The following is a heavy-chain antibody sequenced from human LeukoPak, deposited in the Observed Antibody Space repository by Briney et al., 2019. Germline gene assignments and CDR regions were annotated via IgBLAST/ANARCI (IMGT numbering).Heavy chain of an antibody. D-gene: IGHD3-22*01. CDR1: GYSISSGYY. V-gene: IGHV4-38-2*02. Sequence: TSETLSLTCTVSGYSISSGYYWGWIRQPPGKGLEWIGEINHSGSTNYNPSLKSRVTISVDTSKNQFSLKLSSVTAADTAVYYCARPTCYYDSSNDYWGQGTLVTVSS. CDR2: INHSGST. CDR3: ARPTCYYDSSNDY. J-gene: IGHJ4*02.